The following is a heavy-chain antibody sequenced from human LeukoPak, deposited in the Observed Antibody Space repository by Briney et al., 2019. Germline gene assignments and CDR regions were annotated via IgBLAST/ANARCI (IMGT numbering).Heavy chain of an antibody. CDR2: IVVGSGNT. CDR3: ASRIVGATRYFDY. V-gene: IGHV1-58*01. D-gene: IGHD1-26*01. Sequence: SVKVSCKASGFTFTSSAVQWVRQARGQRLEWIGWIVVGSGNTNYAQKFQGRVTITADESTSTAYMELSSLRSEDTAVYYCASRIVGATRYFDYWGQGTLVTVSS. J-gene: IGHJ4*02. CDR1: GFTFTSSA.